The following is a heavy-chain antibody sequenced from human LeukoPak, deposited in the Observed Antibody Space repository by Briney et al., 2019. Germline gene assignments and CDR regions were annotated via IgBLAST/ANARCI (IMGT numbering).Heavy chain of an antibody. CDR3: ARESPGYSSGSYYFDY. D-gene: IGHD6-19*01. J-gene: IGHJ4*02. CDR2: IYTRGST. Sequence: SETLSLTCTVSGGSISSYYWSWVRQPAGKGLEWIGRIYTRGSTNYNPSLKSRVTMSVDKSKNQFSLKLTSVTAADTAVYYCARESPGYSSGSYYFDYWGQGTLVTVSS. V-gene: IGHV4-4*07. CDR1: GGSISSYY.